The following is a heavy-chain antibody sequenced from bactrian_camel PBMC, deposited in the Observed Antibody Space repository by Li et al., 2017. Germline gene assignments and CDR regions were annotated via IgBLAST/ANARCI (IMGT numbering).Heavy chain of an antibody. Sequence: HVQLVESGGGSVQSGGSLRLSCAASGDTYNKRCMGWFRQAPGREREGVAAIAVPGGATYYADSVKGRFAVSRDNAKKMVHLQMNSLKPEDTAMYYCAADWGGADACRSRAIGAPDFQYLGQGTQVTVS. V-gene: IGHV3-3*01. CDR2: IAVPGGAT. D-gene: IGHD3*01. CDR3: AADWGGADACRSRAIGAPDFQY. J-gene: IGHJ4*01. CDR1: GDTYNKRC.